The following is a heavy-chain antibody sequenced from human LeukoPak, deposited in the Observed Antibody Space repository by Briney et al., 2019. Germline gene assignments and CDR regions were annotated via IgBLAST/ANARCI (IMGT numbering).Heavy chain of an antibody. CDR1: GYTFTSYG. V-gene: IGHV1-18*01. Sequence: ASVKVSCKASGYTFTSYGISWVRQAPGQGLEWMGWISAYNGNTNYAQKLQGRVTMTTDTSTSTAYMELRSLRSDDTAVYYCARETYYYDSSGYSGVAFDIWGQGTMVTVSS. CDR3: ARETYYYDSSGYSGVAFDI. CDR2: ISAYNGNT. D-gene: IGHD3-22*01. J-gene: IGHJ3*02.